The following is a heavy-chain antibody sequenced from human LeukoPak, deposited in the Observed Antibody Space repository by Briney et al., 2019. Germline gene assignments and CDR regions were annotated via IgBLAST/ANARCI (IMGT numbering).Heavy chain of an antibody. D-gene: IGHD2-21*02. CDR2: INPNSGGT. CDR3: ASTYYCGGDCYYDAFDI. Sequence: GASVKVSCKASGYTFTSYGISWVRQAPGQGLEWMGWINPNSGGTNYAQKFQGRVTMTRDTSISTAYMELSRLRSDDTAVYYCASTYYCGGDCYYDAFDIWGQGTMVTVSS. J-gene: IGHJ3*02. CDR1: GYTFTSYG. V-gene: IGHV1-2*02.